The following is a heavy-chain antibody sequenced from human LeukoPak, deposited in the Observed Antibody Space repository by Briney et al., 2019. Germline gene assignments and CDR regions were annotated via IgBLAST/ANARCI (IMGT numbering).Heavy chain of an antibody. J-gene: IGHJ6*02. CDR1: GFTFSSYS. V-gene: IGHV3-21*01. Sequence: GGSLRLSCAASGFTFSSYSTNWVRQAPGKGLEWVSSISSSSSYIYYADSVKGRFTISRDNAKNSLYLQMNSLRAEDTAVYYCARFEEYYDFWSGFRAPPGGNYYGMDVWGQGTTATVSS. D-gene: IGHD3-3*01. CDR2: ISSSSSYI. CDR3: ARFEEYYDFWSGFRAPPGGNYYGMDV.